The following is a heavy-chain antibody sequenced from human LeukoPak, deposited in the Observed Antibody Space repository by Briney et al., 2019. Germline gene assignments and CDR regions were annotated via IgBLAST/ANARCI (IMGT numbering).Heavy chain of an antibody. V-gene: IGHV4-39*07. CDR2: IYYSGST. Sequence: SETLSLTCTVSGGSISSSSYYWGWIRQPPGKGLEWIGSIYYSGSTYYNPSLKSRVTISVDTSKNQFSLKLSSVTAADTAVYYCAREAAAPYSWFDPWGQGTLVTVSS. J-gene: IGHJ5*02. CDR3: AREAAAPYSWFDP. D-gene: IGHD2-2*01. CDR1: GGSISSSSYY.